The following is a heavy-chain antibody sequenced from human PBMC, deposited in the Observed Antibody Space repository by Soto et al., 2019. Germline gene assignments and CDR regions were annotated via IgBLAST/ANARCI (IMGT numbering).Heavy chain of an antibody. J-gene: IGHJ4*02. CDR3: AKGGGSARDFDY. CDR2: TSYDGNNK. CDR1: GFTFGNYC. D-gene: IGHD1-26*01. V-gene: IGHV3-30*18. Sequence: LRLSCTGAGFTFGNYCMHWVRQAPGKGLEWVASTSYDGNNKYYADSLKGRFTISRDNSKKMVYLQMTSLGPEDTAVYYCAKGGGSARDFDYWGQGALVTVSS.